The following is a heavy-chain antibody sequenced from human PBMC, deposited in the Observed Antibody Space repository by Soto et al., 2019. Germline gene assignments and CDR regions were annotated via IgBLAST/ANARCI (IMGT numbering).Heavy chain of an antibody. V-gene: IGHV3-30-3*01. J-gene: IGHJ6*02. CDR2: ISYDGSNK. Sequence: GQLVESGGGVAQPGRSLRLSCAASGFTFSSYAMHWVRQTPGQGLEWVAVISYDGSNKYYADSVKGRFTISRDNSNDPVYLQRSSLRTEDTAVYFWAGVLRIGGGRYYYGMDVWGQGTTVTVSS. CDR3: AGVLRIGGGRYYYGMDV. D-gene: IGHD3-16*01. CDR1: GFTFSSYA.